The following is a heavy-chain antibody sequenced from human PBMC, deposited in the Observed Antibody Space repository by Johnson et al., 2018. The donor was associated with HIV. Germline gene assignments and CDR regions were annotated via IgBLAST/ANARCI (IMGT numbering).Heavy chain of an antibody. D-gene: IGHD1-26*01. J-gene: IGHJ3*02. CDR3: ARVLVAADYAFDI. V-gene: IGHV3-30*03. CDR1: GFTFSSYG. CDR2: ISYDGNNK. Sequence: QVQLVESGGGVVQPGRSLRLSCAASGFTFSSYGMHWVRQAPGKGLEWVAVISYDGNNKYYADSVKGRFTISRDNSKNTLYLQMNSLRAEDTALYYCARVLVAADYAFDIWGQGTMVTVSS.